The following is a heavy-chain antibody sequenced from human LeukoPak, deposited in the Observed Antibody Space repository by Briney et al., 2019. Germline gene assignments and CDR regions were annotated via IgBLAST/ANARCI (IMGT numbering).Heavy chain of an antibody. Sequence: GGSLRLSCAVSGFTFNNYWMSWVRQAPGKGLEWVANIKQDGNEKYYVDSVKGRFTISRDNAKNSLYLQMNSLRAEDTAVYYCARVYSSSSGKNAFDTWGQGTMVTVSS. V-gene: IGHV3-7*03. J-gene: IGHJ3*02. CDR3: ARVYSSSSGKNAFDT. CDR2: IKQDGNEK. D-gene: IGHD6-6*01. CDR1: GFTFNNYW.